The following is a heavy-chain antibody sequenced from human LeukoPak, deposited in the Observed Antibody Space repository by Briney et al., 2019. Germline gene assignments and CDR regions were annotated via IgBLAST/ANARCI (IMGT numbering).Heavy chain of an antibody. Sequence: KPSETLSLTCTVSGGSISSSSYYWGWIRQPPGKGLEWIGSIYYSGSTYYNPSLKSRVTTSVDTSKNQFSLKLSSVTAADTAVYYCARHDRVYYYGMDVWGQGTTVTVSS. CDR2: IYYSGST. CDR3: ARHDRVYYYGMDV. D-gene: IGHD3-22*01. V-gene: IGHV4-39*01. J-gene: IGHJ6*02. CDR1: GGSISSSSYY.